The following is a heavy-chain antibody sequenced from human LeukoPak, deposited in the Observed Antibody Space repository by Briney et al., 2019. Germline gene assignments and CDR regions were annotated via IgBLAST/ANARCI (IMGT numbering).Heavy chain of an antibody. CDR2: ISGSGGST. V-gene: IGHV3-23*01. Sequence: PGGSLRLSCAASVFTFSSSAMSWVCQAPGKGLEWVSAISGSGGSTYYADSVKGRFTISRDNSKNTLYLQMNSLRAEDTAVYYCAKDVYNSSAPNYYYYYMDVWGKGTTVTVSS. J-gene: IGHJ6*03. CDR1: VFTFSSSA. CDR3: AKDVYNSSAPNYYYYYMDV. D-gene: IGHD6-6*01.